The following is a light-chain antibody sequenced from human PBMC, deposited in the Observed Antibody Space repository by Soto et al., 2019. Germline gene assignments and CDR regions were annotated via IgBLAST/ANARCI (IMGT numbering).Light chain of an antibody. Sequence: DIQMTQSPSTLSASVGDRVTITCRASQSIDNWLAWYQQKPGKAPNLLVYHGSNLKSGVPSRFSGSRSGTEFTLTISSLQPDDFATYYCQQYNSYSPTFGQGTKVEIK. CDR2: HGS. J-gene: IGKJ1*01. CDR3: QQYNSYSPT. CDR1: QSIDNW. V-gene: IGKV1-5*01.